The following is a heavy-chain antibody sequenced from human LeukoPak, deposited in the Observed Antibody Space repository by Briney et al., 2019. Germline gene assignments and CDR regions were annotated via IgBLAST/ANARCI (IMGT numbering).Heavy chain of an antibody. Sequence: SVKVSCNASGGTFSSYAISWVRQAPGQGLELMGGIIPIFGTANYAQKLQGRVTNTADASTSTAYMEMSSLRSEDTGVYYCARPRTEYCSSTRCYRHYYYGMDVWGKGTTVTVSS. CDR1: GGTFSSYA. CDR2: IIPIFGTA. D-gene: IGHD2-2*01. V-gene: IGHV1-69*01. CDR3: ARPRTEYCSSTRCYRHYYYGMDV. J-gene: IGHJ6*04.